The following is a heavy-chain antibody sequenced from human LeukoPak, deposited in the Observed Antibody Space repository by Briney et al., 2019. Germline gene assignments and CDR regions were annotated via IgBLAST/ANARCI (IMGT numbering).Heavy chain of an antibody. V-gene: IGHV3-15*01. J-gene: IGHJ3*02. Sequence: GGSLRLSCAASGFTFSNAWMSWVRQAPGKGLEWVGRIKSKTDGGTTDYAAPVKGRFTISRDDSKNTLNLQMNSLKTEDTAVYYCTTAVYSSGWYVGYDAFDIWGQGTMVTVSS. D-gene: IGHD6-19*01. CDR3: TTAVYSSGWYVGYDAFDI. CDR2: IKSKTDGGTT. CDR1: GFTFSNAW.